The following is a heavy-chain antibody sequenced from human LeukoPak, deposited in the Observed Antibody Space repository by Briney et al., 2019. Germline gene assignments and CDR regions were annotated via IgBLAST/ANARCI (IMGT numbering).Heavy chain of an antibody. CDR1: GGTFSSYA. D-gene: IGHD2-15*01. CDR2: IIPIFGTA. J-gene: IGHJ5*02. Sequence: AASVKVSCKASGGTFSSYAISWVRQAPGQGLEWMGGIIPIFGTANYAQKFQGRVTITTDESTSTAYMELSSLRSDDTAVYYCARDFPSRAAPAFNWFDPWGQGTLVTVSS. CDR3: ARDFPSRAAPAFNWFDP. V-gene: IGHV1-69*05.